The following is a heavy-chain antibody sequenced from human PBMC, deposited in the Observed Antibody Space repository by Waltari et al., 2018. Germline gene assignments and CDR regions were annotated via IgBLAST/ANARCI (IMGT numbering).Heavy chain of an antibody. D-gene: IGHD6-13*01. CDR1: GCTFTSYA. J-gene: IGHJ5*02. CDR3: ARGLAAAGIAWFDP. V-gene: IGHV1-8*02. Sequence: QVQLVQSGAEVKKPGAAVKVSCTASGCTFTSYAMHWVRQATGPGLEWMGWMNPNSGNTGYAQKAQGTVTMTRDTSISTAYMELSSLRAEDTAVYYCARGLAAAGIAWFDPWGQGTLVTVSS. CDR2: MNPNSGNT.